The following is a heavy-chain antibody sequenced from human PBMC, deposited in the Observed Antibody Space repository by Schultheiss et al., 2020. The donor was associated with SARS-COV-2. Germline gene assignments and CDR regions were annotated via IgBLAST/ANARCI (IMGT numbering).Heavy chain of an antibody. J-gene: IGHJ6*02. CDR2: INHSGST. CDR3: ARDYGDYVGMDV. D-gene: IGHD4-17*01. CDR1: DYSISSGYY. Sequence: GSLRLSCAVSDYSISSGYYWGWIRQTPEKGLEWIGEINHSGSTNYNPSLKSRVTISVDKSKNQFSLKLSSVTAADTAVYYCARDYGDYVGMDVWGQGTTVTVSS. V-gene: IGHV4-38-2*02.